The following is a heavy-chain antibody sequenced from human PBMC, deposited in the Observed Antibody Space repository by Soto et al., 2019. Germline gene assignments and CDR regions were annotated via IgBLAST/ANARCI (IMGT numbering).Heavy chain of an antibody. J-gene: IGHJ4*02. CDR1: GASITYGAYS. CDR2: INHLETT. D-gene: IGHD3-10*01. V-gene: IGHV4-30-2*01. CDR3: ARGGGFDSFDY. Sequence: SETLSLTCTVSGASITYGAYSWSWIRQTPGKGLEWIGYINHLETTFYNPSFESRLTLSIDRTKNQFSLNLKSMSAADRAVYFCARGGGFDSFDYWGQGILVTSPQ.